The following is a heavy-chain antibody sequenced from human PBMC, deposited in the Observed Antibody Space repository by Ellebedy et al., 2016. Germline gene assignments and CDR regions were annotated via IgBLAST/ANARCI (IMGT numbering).Heavy chain of an antibody. D-gene: IGHD5-24*01. J-gene: IGHJ4*02. V-gene: IGHV1-69*06. CDR3: ARDSPDLTYKEGAPFDY. CDR2: IIPIFGTA. Sequence: SVKVSXXASGFTFTSSAVQWVRQAPGQGLEWMGGIIPIFGTANYAQKFQGRVTITADKSTSTAYMELSSLRSEDAAVYYCARDSPDLTYKEGAPFDYWGQGTLVTVSS. CDR1: GFTFTSSA.